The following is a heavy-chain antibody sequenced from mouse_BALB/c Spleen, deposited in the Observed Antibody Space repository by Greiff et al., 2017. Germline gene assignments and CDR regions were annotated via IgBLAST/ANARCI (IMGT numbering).Heavy chain of an antibody. CDR1: GFTFSSFG. J-gene: IGHJ2*01. V-gene: IGHV5-17*02. CDR3: ARSYYYGSSYLDD. CDR2: ISSGSSTI. D-gene: IGHD1-1*01. Sequence: EVKVVESGGGLVQPGGSRKLSCAASGFTFSSFGMHWVRQAPEKGLEWVAYISSGSSTIYYADTVKGRFTISRDNPKNTLFLQMTSLRSEDTAMYYCARSYYYGSSYLDDWGQGTTLTVSS.